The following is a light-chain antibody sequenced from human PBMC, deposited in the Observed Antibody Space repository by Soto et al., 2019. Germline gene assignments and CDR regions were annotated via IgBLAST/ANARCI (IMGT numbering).Light chain of an antibody. Sequence: QSALTQPPSASGSPGQSVTISCTGTSSDVGGYNYVSWYQQHPGQAPKLMIYEVSTRPSGVPDRFSGSKSGNTASLTVSGLQAEDEADYYCSSYAGSNNLVFGGGTKLTVL. CDR2: EVS. V-gene: IGLV2-8*01. J-gene: IGLJ2*01. CDR3: SSYAGSNNLV. CDR1: SSDVGGYNY.